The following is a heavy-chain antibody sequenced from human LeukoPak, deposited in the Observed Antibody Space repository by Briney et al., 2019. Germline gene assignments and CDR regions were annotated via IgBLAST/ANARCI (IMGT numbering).Heavy chain of an antibody. CDR2: IYSGGST. D-gene: IGHD3-3*01. V-gene: IGHV3-53*01. J-gene: IGHJ6*02. CDR1: GFTVSSNY. Sequence: GGSLRLSCAASGFTVSSNYMSWVRQAPGKGLEWVSVIYSGGSTYYADSVKGRFTISRDNAKNSLYLQMNSLRAEDTAVYYCARDSIRGDFWSGYYTGLYYYYYGMDVWGQGTTVTVSS. CDR3: ARDSIRGDFWSGYYTGLYYYYYGMDV.